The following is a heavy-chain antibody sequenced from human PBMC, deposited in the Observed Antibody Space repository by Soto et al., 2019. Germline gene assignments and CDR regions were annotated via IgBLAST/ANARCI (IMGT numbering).Heavy chain of an antibody. Sequence: LGESLKISCKGSGYSFTSYWISWVRQMPGKGLEWMGRIDPSDSYTNYSPSFQGHVTISADKSISTAYLQWSSLKASDTAMYYCARHREGYCTNGVCYLYYYYYGMDVWGQGTTVTVSS. CDR2: IDPSDSYT. D-gene: IGHD2-8*01. CDR1: GYSFTSYW. CDR3: ARHREGYCTNGVCYLYYYYYGMDV. J-gene: IGHJ6*02. V-gene: IGHV5-10-1*01.